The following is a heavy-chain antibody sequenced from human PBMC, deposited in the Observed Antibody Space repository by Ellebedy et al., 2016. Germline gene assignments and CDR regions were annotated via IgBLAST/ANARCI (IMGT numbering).Heavy chain of an antibody. V-gene: IGHV3-30*18. CDR2: ISYDGSNK. J-gene: IGHJ5*02. CDR3: AKDLALGAVAPHDP. D-gene: IGHD6-19*01. Sequence: GGSLRLXXAASGFTFSSYGMHWVRQAPGKGLEWVAVISYDGSNKYYADSVKGRFTISRDNSKNTLYLQMNSLRAEDTAVYYCAKDLALGAVAPHDPWGQGTLVTVSS. CDR1: GFTFSSYG.